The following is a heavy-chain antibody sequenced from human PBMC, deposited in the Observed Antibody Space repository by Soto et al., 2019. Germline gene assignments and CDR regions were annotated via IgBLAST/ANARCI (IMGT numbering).Heavy chain of an antibody. D-gene: IGHD2-2*02. Sequence: GASVNVSCKASGGTFSSYAISWVRQAPGQGLEWMGGIIPIFGTANYAQKFQGRVTITADESTSTAYMELSSLRSEDTAVYYCARVKGRYCSSTSCYTGYDYWGQGTLVTVSS. CDR3: ARVKGRYCSSTSCYTGYDY. J-gene: IGHJ4*02. CDR2: IIPIFGTA. V-gene: IGHV1-69*13. CDR1: GGTFSSYA.